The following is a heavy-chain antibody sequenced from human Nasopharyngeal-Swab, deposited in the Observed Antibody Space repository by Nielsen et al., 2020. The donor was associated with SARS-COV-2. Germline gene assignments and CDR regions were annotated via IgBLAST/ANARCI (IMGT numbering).Heavy chain of an antibody. Sequence: WVRQAPGQGLEWMGWINPNSGGTNYAQKFQGWVTMTRDTSISTAYMELSRLRSDDTAVYYCARVPHSSGWDFDYWGQGTLVTVSS. V-gene: IGHV1-2*04. D-gene: IGHD6-19*01. J-gene: IGHJ4*02. CDR3: ARVPHSSGWDFDY. CDR2: INPNSGGT.